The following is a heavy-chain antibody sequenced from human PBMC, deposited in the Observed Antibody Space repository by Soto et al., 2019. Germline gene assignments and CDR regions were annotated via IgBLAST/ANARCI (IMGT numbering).Heavy chain of an antibody. J-gene: IGHJ6*03. CDR1: GYTFTSYG. CDR3: ARRRSRTMGGPYYYLDV. D-gene: IGHD1-26*01. Sequence: ASVKVSGKASGYTFTSYGISWVRQAPGQGLEWMGWISAYNGNTNYAQKLQGRVTMTTDTSTSTAYMELRSLRSDDTAVYYCARRRSRTMGGPYYYLDVWGKGTTVTVSS. CDR2: ISAYNGNT. V-gene: IGHV1-18*01.